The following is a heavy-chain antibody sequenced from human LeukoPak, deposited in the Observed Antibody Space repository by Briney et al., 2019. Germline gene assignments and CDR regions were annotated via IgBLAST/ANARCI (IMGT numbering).Heavy chain of an antibody. CDR1: VYTFTGYY. J-gene: IGHJ4*02. Sequence: GASVNVSCKSSVYTFTGYYMHWVRQAPGQGLEWMGWINPNSGGTNYAQKFQGRVTMTRDTSISTAYMELSRLRSDDTAVYYCARAGMLVAAADWGQGTLVTVSS. CDR3: ARAGMLVAAAD. D-gene: IGHD6-13*01. V-gene: IGHV1-2*02. CDR2: INPNSGGT.